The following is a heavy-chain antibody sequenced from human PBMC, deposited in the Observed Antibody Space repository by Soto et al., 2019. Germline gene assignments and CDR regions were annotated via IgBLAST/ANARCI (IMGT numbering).Heavy chain of an antibody. J-gene: IGHJ6*02. Sequence: NPSETLSLTCSVSGGFVSSSSYSWGWIRQSPGKGLEWIGTIYSSENTYYNPSLLSRVTISVDTSKNEFSLRLSSVTAADTAVYYCARLNGYCISTNCHGYYGMDVWGQGTTVTVS. V-gene: IGHV4-39*01. CDR1: GGFVSSSSYS. CDR2: IYSSENT. D-gene: IGHD2-2*03. CDR3: ARLNGYCISTNCHGYYGMDV.